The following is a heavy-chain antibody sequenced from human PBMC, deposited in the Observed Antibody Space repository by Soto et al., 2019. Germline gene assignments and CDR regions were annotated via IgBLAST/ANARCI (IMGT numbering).Heavy chain of an antibody. CDR2: ISYDGSNK. D-gene: IGHD4-17*01. Sequence: QVQLVESGGGVVQPGRSLRLSCAASGFTFSSYAMHWVRQAPGKGLEWVAVISYDGSNKYYADSVKGRFTISRDNSKNTLYLQMNSLRAEDTAVYYCARDTGYGDYAGGDYWGQGTLVTVSS. CDR1: GFTFSSYA. V-gene: IGHV3-30-3*01. J-gene: IGHJ4*02. CDR3: ARDTGYGDYAGGDY.